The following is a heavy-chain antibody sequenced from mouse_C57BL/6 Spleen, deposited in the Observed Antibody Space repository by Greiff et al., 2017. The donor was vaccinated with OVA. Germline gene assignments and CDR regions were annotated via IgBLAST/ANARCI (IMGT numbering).Heavy chain of an antibody. CDR1: GYTFTDYE. Sequence: VQLKESGAELVRPGASVTLSCKASGYTFTDYEMHWVKQTPVHGLEWIGAIDPETGGTAYNQKFKGKAILTADKSSSTAYMELRSLTSEDSAVYYCTRWDITTVVARGGYFDYWGQGTTLTVSS. V-gene: IGHV1-15*01. D-gene: IGHD1-1*01. CDR3: TRWDITTVVARGGYFDY. J-gene: IGHJ2*01. CDR2: IDPETGGT.